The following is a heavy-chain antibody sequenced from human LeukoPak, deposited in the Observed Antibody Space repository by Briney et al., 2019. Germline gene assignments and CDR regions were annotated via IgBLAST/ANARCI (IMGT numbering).Heavy chain of an antibody. J-gene: IGHJ5*02. CDR3: DP. CDR2: ISST. V-gene: IGHV3-74*03. Sequence: GGSLRLSCATSGVTFSTFWMHWVRQTPGKGLLWVSHISSTTYADSVKGRFTISRDNAKTTLFLQMNSLRAEDTASTRLDPWGQGDLVTVSS. CDR1: GVTFSTFW. D-gene: IGHD2-2*01.